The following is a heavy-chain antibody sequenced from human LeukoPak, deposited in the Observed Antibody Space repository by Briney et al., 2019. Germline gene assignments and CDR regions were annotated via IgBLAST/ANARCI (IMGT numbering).Heavy chain of an antibody. V-gene: IGHV3-23*01. J-gene: IGHJ4*02. CDR1: GFTFSSYA. CDR2: ISGSGGST. Sequence: GGSLRLSCAASGFTFSSYAMSWVRQAPGKGLEWVSAISGSGGSTYYADSVKGRFTISRDNSKNTLYLQMNNLRAEDTAVYYCARGYYYDSSGYDYWGQGTLVTVSS. D-gene: IGHD3-22*01. CDR3: ARGYYYDSSGYDY.